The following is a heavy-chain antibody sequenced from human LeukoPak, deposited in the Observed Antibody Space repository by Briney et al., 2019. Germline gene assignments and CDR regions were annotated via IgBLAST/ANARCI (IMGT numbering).Heavy chain of an antibody. CDR1: GGSIISSSYY. CDR2: IYYSGST. D-gene: IGHD4-23*01. J-gene: IGHJ3*02. Sequence: PSETLSLTCTVSGGSIISSSYYWGWIRQPPGKGLEWIGSIYYSGSTYYNLSLKSRVTISVDTSKNQFPLKLSSVTAADTAVYYCARLLDYGGNSVAFDIWGQGTMVTVSS. V-gene: IGHV4-39*01. CDR3: ARLLDYGGNSVAFDI.